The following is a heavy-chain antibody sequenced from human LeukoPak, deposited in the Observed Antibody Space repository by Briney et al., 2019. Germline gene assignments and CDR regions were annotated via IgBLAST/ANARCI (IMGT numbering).Heavy chain of an antibody. CDR1: GGSFSGYY. Sequence: PSETLSLTCAVYGGSFSGYYWSWIRQPPGKGLEWIGEINHSGSTNYNPSLKSRVTISVDTSKNQFSLKLSSVTAADTAVYYCARGPKPLGGNHTLDYWGQGTLVTVSS. CDR3: ARGPKPLGGNHTLDY. CDR2: INHSGST. D-gene: IGHD4-23*01. V-gene: IGHV4-34*01. J-gene: IGHJ4*02.